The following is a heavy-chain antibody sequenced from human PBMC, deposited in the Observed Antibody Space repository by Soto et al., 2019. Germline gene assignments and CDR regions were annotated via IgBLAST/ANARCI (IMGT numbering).Heavy chain of an antibody. D-gene: IGHD6-19*01. CDR2: IYYSGST. J-gene: IGHJ4*02. V-gene: IGHV4-59*01. Sequence: SETLSLTCTVSGGSISSYYWSWIRQPPGKGLEWIGYIYYSGSTNYNPSLKSRVTISVDTSKNQFSLKLSSVTAADTAVYYCARSGTKKRTGYSSGWFNFDYWGQGTLVTVSS. CDR3: ARSGTKKRTGYSSGWFNFDY. CDR1: GGSISSYY.